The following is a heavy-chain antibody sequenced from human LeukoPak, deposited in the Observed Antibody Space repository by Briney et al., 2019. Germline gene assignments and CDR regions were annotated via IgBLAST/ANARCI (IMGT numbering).Heavy chain of an antibody. Sequence: WGSLRLSCAASGFTISRYGMHWVRQAPGKGLEWVAVIWYDGSNEYYADSVKGRFTIFRDNSKNTLHLQMNSLRAEDTAVYYCARPLVGDALDYWGQGTLVTVSS. CDR2: IWYDGSNE. V-gene: IGHV3-33*01. D-gene: IGHD1-26*01. J-gene: IGHJ4*02. CDR1: GFTISRYG. CDR3: ARPLVGDALDY.